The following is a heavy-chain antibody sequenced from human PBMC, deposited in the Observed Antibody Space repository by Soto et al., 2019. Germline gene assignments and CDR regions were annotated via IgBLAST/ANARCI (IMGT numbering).Heavy chain of an antibody. CDR3: ARTGDYYDSSGWGSAFDI. V-gene: IGHV3-30-3*01. D-gene: IGHD3-22*01. CDR2: ISYDGSNK. CDR1: GFTFSSYA. J-gene: IGHJ3*02. Sequence: QVQLVESGGGVVQPGRSLRLSCAASGFTFSSYAMHWVRQAPGKGLEWVAVISYDGSNKYYADSVKGRFTISRDNSKNTLYLQMNSLRAEDTAVYYCARTGDYYDSSGWGSAFDIWGQGTMVTVSS.